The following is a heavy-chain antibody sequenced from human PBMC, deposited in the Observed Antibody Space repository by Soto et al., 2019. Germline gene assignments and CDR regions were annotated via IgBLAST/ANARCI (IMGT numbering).Heavy chain of an antibody. D-gene: IGHD3-3*01. Sequence: EVKLLESGGGLAQPGGSLRLSCVGSGFTFVSYAISWVRQAPGERLQWIAAISGSADGTDYAHSVRGRFTISRDNAKKTVHLQMDSLRVEDTDVYFCAKDTVGGYSFWSGYYSDGLDVWGQGTLVSVS. CDR1: GFTFVSYA. J-gene: IGHJ3*01. CDR2: ISGSADGT. CDR3: AKDTVGGYSFWSGYYSDGLDV. V-gene: IGHV3-23*01.